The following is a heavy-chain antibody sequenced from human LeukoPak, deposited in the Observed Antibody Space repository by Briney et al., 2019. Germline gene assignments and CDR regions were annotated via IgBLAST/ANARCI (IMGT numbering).Heavy chain of an antibody. CDR2: INQDGSEK. D-gene: IGHD3-9*01. CDR1: GFIFSNYW. CDR3: ARALTGYYCYFDY. Sequence: PGGSLRLSCAASGFIFSNYWMSWVRQAPGKGLEWVANINQDGSEKFYVDSVKGRFTISRDNAKNSLYLQMNSLRAEDTAVYNCARALTGYYCYFDYWGQGTLVTVSS. V-gene: IGHV3-7*01. J-gene: IGHJ4*02.